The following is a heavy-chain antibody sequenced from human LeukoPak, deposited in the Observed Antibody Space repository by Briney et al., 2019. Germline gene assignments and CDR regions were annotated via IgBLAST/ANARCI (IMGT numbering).Heavy chain of an antibody. CDR3: AKDWTGIKPFDL. CDR2: ISSGNSNI. CDR1: GFTFSSYT. D-gene: IGHD3/OR15-3a*01. Sequence: GGSLRLSCAASGFTFSSYTMNWVRQAPGKGLEWVSYISSGNSNIYYADFVKGRFTISRDNAKNSLYLQMNSLRAEDTAVYYCAKDWTGIKPFDLWGRGTLVTVSS. J-gene: IGHJ2*01. V-gene: IGHV3-48*01.